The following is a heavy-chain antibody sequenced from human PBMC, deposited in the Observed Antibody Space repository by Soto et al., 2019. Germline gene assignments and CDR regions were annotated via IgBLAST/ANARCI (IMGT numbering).Heavy chain of an antibody. Sequence: QVQLEQSGSEVEKPGSSVKVSCRASGGTFSRNDVSWVRQAPGQRLEWMGGVNPIYGTTKYAQRFQGRVTITADKSTSTAYMELSSLTSDDTAVYYCATGRSEAWGVTTALEHWGQGTLVTVSS. CDR3: ATGRSEAWGVTTALEH. D-gene: IGHD4-17*01. V-gene: IGHV1-69*06. CDR2: VNPIYGTT. CDR1: GGTFSRND. J-gene: IGHJ1*01.